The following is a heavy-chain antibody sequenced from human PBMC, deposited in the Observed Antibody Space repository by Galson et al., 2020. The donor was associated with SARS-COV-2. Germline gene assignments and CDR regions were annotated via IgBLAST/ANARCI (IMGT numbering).Heavy chain of an antibody. CDR3: ARDKSMIRGVFPYYYGMDV. CDR2: IDWDDDK. D-gene: IGHD3-10*01. V-gene: IGHV2-70*12. Sequence: SGPTLVKPTETLTLTCTFSGFSLSTSGMCVSWIRQSPGKALEWLALIDWDDDKYYSTSLKTRLTISKDTSKNQVVLTMTNMDPVDTATYYCARDKSMIRGVFPYYYGMDVWGQGTTVTVSS. CDR1: GFSLSTSGMC. J-gene: IGHJ6*02.